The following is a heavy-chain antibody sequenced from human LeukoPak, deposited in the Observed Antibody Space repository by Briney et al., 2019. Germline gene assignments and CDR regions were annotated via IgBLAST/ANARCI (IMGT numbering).Heavy chain of an antibody. CDR1: GGSISSYY. CDR3: ARDRGRYSSSWSYFDY. D-gene: IGHD6-13*01. V-gene: IGHV4-4*07. CDR2: IYTSGST. Sequence: SETLSLTCTVSGGSISSYYWSWIRQPAGKGLEWIGRIYTSGSTNYNPSLKGRVTMSVDTSKNQFSLKLSSVTAADTAVYYCARDRGRYSSSWSYFDYWGQGTLVTVSS. J-gene: IGHJ4*02.